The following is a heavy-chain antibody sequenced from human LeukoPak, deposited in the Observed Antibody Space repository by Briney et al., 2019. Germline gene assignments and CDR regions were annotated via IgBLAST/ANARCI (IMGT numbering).Heavy chain of an antibody. CDR2: ISGSGGTT. J-gene: IGHJ4*02. D-gene: IGHD3-9*01. V-gene: IGHV3-23*01. CDR3: ATIRYFDRFDY. Sequence: GGSLRLSCAASGFPFSSYAMIWVRQAPGKGLEWVSGISGSGGTTYYADSVKGRFTISRDNSKNTLYPQMNSLRAEDTALYYCATIRYFDRFDYWGQGTLVTVSS. CDR1: GFPFSSYA.